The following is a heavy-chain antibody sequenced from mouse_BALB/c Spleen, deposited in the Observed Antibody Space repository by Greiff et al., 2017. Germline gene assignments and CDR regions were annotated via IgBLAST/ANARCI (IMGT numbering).Heavy chain of an antibody. CDR1: GFTFSSYG. J-gene: IGHJ3*01. V-gene: IGHV5-6*01. Sequence: EVKLVESEGDLVKPGGSLKLSCAASGFTFSSYGMSWVRQTPDKRLEWVATISSGGSYTYYPDSVKGRFTISRDNAKNTLYLQMSSLKSEDTAMYYCARQNYGYDTPGFAYWGQGTLVTVSA. D-gene: IGHD2-2*01. CDR2: ISSGGSYT. CDR3: ARQNYGYDTPGFAY.